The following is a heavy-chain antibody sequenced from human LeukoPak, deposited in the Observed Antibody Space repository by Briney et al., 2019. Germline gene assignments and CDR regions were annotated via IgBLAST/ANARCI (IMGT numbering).Heavy chain of an antibody. CDR2: INYSGRT. CDR1: GYSIRSGYQ. D-gene: IGHD4-11*01. V-gene: IGHV4-38-2*01. CDR3: ARAEINDYNRY. Sequence: SETLSLTCSVSGYSIRSGYQWGWIRQAPWKGLEWIGSINYSGRTYDNPSLRSRVTISIDTSKNQIFLKLRSTTAADTAHYYCARAEINDYNRYWGQGILVIVSS. J-gene: IGHJ4*02.